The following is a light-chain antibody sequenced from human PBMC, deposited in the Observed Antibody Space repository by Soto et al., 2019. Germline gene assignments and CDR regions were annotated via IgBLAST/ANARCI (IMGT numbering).Light chain of an antibody. CDR1: SSDVGGYNY. V-gene: IGLV2-14*01. J-gene: IGLJ1*01. CDR2: DVS. Sequence: QSALTQPASVSGSPGQSITISCAGTSSDVGGYNYVSWYQQHPGKAPKLMIYDVSNRPSGVSNRFSGSKFGNTASLTISGLQAEDEADYYCSSYTSSSTPYVFGTGTRSPS. CDR3: SSYTSSSTPYV.